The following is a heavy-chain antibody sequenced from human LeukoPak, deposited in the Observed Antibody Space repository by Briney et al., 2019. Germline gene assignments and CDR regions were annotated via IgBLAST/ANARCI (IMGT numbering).Heavy chain of an antibody. Sequence: SETLSLTCTVSGGSISSYYWSWIRQPPGKGLEWVACMYYGGSTYYNPSLKSRVTISVDTSKNQFSLKLSSVTATDTAVYYCARHPYQLLWLSWFDPWGQGTLVTVSS. CDR3: ARHPYQLLWLSWFDP. CDR1: GGSISSYY. CDR2: MYYGGST. D-gene: IGHD2-2*01. J-gene: IGHJ5*02. V-gene: IGHV4-59*04.